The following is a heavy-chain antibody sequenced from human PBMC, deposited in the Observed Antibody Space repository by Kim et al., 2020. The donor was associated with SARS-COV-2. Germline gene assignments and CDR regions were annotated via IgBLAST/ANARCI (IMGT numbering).Heavy chain of an antibody. Sequence: GGSLRLSCTASGFIFGDYAMSWFRQARGKGLEWVGFIRSRVYGGTTEYAASVKGRFTISRDDSKSIAYVQMNSLKTEDTAVYYCTRDLYRMGSGFYYYGMDVWGQGTTVTVSS. CDR3: TRDLYRMGSGFYYYGMDV. J-gene: IGHJ6*02. CDR1: GFIFGDYA. V-gene: IGHV3-49*03. D-gene: IGHD3-10*01. CDR2: IRSRVYGGTT.